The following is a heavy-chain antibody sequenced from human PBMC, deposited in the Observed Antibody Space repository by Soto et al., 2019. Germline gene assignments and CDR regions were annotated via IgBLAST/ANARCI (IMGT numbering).Heavy chain of an antibody. CDR1: GFTFSSYW. V-gene: IGHV3-74*01. Sequence: GGSLRLSCAASGFTFSSYWMHWVRQAPGKGLVWVSRINIDGSSTSYADSVKGRFTNSRENAKNTLYLQMNSLRAEDTAVYYCARGYYYMDVWGKGTTVTVSS. CDR3: ARGYYYMDV. CDR2: INIDGSST. J-gene: IGHJ6*03.